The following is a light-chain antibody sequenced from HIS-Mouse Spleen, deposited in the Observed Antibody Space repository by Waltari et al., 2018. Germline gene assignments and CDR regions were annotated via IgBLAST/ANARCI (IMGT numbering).Light chain of an antibody. CDR1: QDISNY. CDR2: DAY. CDR3: KEVVT. V-gene: IGKV1-33*01. Sequence: DIQMTQSPSSLSASVGDRVTLTCQAGQDISNYLICYQQTPGKAPKLLIYDAYNLETGVPSRFNGSGSGTDFTFTISSRQPEDIATYYCKEVVTFSPGTKVDLK. J-gene: IGKJ3*01.